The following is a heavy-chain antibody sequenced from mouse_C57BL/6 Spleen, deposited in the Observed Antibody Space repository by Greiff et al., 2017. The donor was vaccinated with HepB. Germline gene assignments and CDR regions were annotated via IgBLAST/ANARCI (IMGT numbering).Heavy chain of an antibody. J-gene: IGHJ4*01. CDR1: GYSFTGYF. CDR2: INPYNGDT. CDR3: AREGGSLYYYAMDY. D-gene: IGHD3-1*01. Sequence: VQLQQSGPELVKPGDSVKISCKASGYSFTGYFMNWVMQSHGKSLEWIGRINPYNGDTFYNQKFKGKATLTVDKSSSTAHMELRSLTSEDSAVYYCAREGGSLYYYAMDYWGQGTSVTVSS. V-gene: IGHV1-20*01.